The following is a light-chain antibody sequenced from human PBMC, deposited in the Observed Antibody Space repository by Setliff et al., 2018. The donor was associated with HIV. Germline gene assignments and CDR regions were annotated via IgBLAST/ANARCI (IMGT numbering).Light chain of an antibody. CDR3: RSYDSSLSGVV. J-gene: IGLJ1*01. CDR2: DNN. CDR1: SSNIGTGYD. Sequence: HSALTQPPSVSGAPGQRVTISCTGSSSNIGTGYDVHWYQQLPGTAPKLLIHDNNNRPSGVPDRFSGSKSGTSASLAITGLQAEDEADYYCRSYDSSLSGVVFGSGTKVTVL. V-gene: IGLV1-40*01.